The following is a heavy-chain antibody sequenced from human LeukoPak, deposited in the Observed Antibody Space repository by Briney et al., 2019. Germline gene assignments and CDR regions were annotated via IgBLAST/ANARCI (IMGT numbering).Heavy chain of an antibody. CDR1: GFSFHGDG. CDR3: ASSPEWDPKQLGFKYFDY. J-gene: IGHJ4*02. Sequence: PGGSLRLSCAASGFSFHGDGMSWVRQAPGKGLEWVSGINWNGGDKRYADSVRGRFTISRDNAKNSLYLHMNSLRGEDTALYYCASSPEWDPKQLGFKYFDYWGQGTLVTVSS. CDR2: INWNGGDK. V-gene: IGHV3-20*04. D-gene: IGHD1-26*01.